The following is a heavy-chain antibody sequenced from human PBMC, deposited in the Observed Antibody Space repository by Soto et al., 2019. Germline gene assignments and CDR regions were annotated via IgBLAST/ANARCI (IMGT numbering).Heavy chain of an antibody. V-gene: IGHV4-59*01. Sequence: SETLSLTCTVSGGSISNYYWSWIRQPPGKGLEWIGYFYYTGITNYNPSLKSRISMSVDTSKNQFSLNLTSVTAADTAIYYCARANWYSEYWGQGTLVTVSS. CDR1: GGSISNYY. CDR3: ARANWYSEY. D-gene: IGHD7-27*01. CDR2: FYYTGIT. J-gene: IGHJ4*02.